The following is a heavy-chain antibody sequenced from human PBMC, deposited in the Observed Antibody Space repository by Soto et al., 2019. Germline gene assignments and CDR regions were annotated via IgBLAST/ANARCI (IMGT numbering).Heavy chain of an antibody. V-gene: IGHV1-69*01. CDR2: IIPIFGTA. J-gene: IGHJ5*02. D-gene: IGHD6-19*01. CDR1: GGTFSSYA. CDR3: ARGYSPMAAGTAVAVSLNWFDP. Sequence: QVQLVQSGAEVKKPGSSVKVSCKASGGTFSSYAISWVRQAPGQGLEWMGGIIPIFGTANYAQKFQGRVTITADESTSTAYMELSSLRSEDTAVYYCARGYSPMAAGTAVAVSLNWFDPWGQGTLVTVSS.